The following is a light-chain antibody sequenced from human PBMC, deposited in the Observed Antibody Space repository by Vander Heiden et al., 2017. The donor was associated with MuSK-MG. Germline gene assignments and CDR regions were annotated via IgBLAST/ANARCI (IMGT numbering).Light chain of an antibody. CDR3: QQNYRIPRMCT. Sequence: EMQLHQSPSSLSASVGDRVTITCRASKSISSYLNWYQQKPGKAPKLLIYAASSLQRGVPSRFSGSGSGTDFTLTITNQQPEDFATYYCQQNYRIPRMCTFGHGTKVDIK. V-gene: IGKV1-39*01. J-gene: IGKJ3*01. CDR1: KSISSY. CDR2: AAS.